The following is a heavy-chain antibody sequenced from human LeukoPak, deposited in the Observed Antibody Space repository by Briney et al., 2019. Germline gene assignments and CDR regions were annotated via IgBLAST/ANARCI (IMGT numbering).Heavy chain of an antibody. J-gene: IGHJ4*02. CDR1: GFTFSSFG. CDR2: IWYDGSDK. Sequence: GGSLRLSCAASGFTFSSFGMHWVRQVPGKGLDWVAVIWYDGSDKFYADSVKGRFTISRDNSKNTLSLHMNSLRAEDTAVYYCARGASGYDAFDNWGQGTLVTVSS. V-gene: IGHV3-33*01. CDR3: ARGASGYDAFDN. D-gene: IGHD5-12*01.